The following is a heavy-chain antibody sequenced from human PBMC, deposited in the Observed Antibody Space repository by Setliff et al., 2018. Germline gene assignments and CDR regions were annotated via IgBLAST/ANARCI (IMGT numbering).Heavy chain of an antibody. V-gene: IGHV3-30-3*01. J-gene: IGHJ4*02. CDR1: GFTFSSYA. D-gene: IGHD6-19*01. CDR3: AREGYSSGWFDY. CDR2: ISYDGSNK. Sequence: GGSLRLSCAASGFTFSSYAMHWVRQAPGKGLEWVAVISYDGSNKYYADSVKGRFTISRDNSKNTLYLQMNSLRAEDTAVYYCAREGYSSGWFDYWGQGTLVTVS.